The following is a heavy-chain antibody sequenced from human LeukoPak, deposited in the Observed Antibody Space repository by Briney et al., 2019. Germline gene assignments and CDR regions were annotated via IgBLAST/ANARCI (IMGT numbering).Heavy chain of an antibody. J-gene: IGHJ4*02. D-gene: IGHD2-21*02. CDR2: ISSSSSYI. CDR1: GFTFSSYS. Sequence: GGSPRLSCAASGFTFSSYSMNWVRQAPGKGLEWVSSISSSSSYIYYADSVKGRFTISRDNAKNSLYLQMNSLRAEDTAVYYCARDGGDYVPLGYWGQGTLVTVSS. CDR3: ARDGGDYVPLGY. V-gene: IGHV3-21*01.